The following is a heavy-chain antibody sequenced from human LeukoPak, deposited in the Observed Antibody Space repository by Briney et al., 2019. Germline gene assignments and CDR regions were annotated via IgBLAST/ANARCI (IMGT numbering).Heavy chain of an antibody. J-gene: IGHJ4*02. CDR2: ISSSSTYI. V-gene: IGHV3-21*01. CDR3: ATAYCSDGACSTPLDY. D-gene: IGHD2-15*01. CDR1: GFTFSSYS. Sequence: GGSLRLSCAASGFTFSSYSMDWVRQAPGKGLEWVSSISSSSTYIYYADSMKGRFTISRDNAKDSMYLQMNSLRAEDTAVYYCATAYCSDGACSTPLDYWGQGTPVTVSS.